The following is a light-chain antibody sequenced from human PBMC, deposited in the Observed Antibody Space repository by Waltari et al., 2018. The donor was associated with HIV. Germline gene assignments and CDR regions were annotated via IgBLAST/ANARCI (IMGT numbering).Light chain of an antibody. CDR3: QQASSLPLT. V-gene: IGKV1-12*01. J-gene: IGKJ4*01. Sequence: DIQMTQSPSSVSASVGDRVTITCRASQSIGRWLVWYQQTPGKAPKLLIYAASTLQGGVPSRFSGSGSGTSFTLTISSLQPEDFATYYCQQASSLPLTFGEGIKVEIK. CDR1: QSIGRW. CDR2: AAS.